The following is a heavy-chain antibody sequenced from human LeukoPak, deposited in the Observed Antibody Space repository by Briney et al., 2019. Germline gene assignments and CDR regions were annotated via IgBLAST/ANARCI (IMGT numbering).Heavy chain of an antibody. Sequence: PGGSLRLSCAASGFTFSSYAMSWVRQAPGKGLEWVSAISGSGGSTYYADSVKGRFTISRDNAQNTLFLQMNSLRAEDTAVYYCARGTALQEQWGQGTLVTVSS. V-gene: IGHV3-23*01. CDR3: ARGTALQEQ. CDR1: GFTFSSYA. J-gene: IGHJ4*02. CDR2: ISGSGGST. D-gene: IGHD2-2*02.